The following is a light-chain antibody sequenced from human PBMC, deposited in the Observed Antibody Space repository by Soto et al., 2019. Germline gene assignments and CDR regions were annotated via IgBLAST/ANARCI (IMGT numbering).Light chain of an antibody. CDR1: QSVRSSY. V-gene: IGKV3-20*01. Sequence: EIVLTQSPGTLSLSPGERATLSCRASQSVRSSYLAWYQQKPGQGPRLLIYGASSRATGIPDRFSGSGSGTDFTLSISRLHPEDVAVYYCQRYGTSPLGLGGGSWFTFGGGTKVEIK. CDR2: GAS. CDR3: QRYGTSPLGLGGGSWFT. J-gene: IGKJ4*01.